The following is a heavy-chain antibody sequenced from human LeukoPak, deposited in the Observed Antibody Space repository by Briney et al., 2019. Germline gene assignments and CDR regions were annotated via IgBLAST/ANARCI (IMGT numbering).Heavy chain of an antibody. V-gene: IGHV4-38-2*02. CDR1: GYSISSGYY. J-gene: IGHJ4*02. CDR3: ARLIGLGEVSPYLDF. CDR2: IDHSGST. D-gene: IGHD3-16*02. Sequence: SETLSLTCTVSGYSISSGYYWGWIRQPPGKGLEWTGSIDHSGSTYYNPSLKSRITISVDTSKSQFSLKLNSVTAPDTAVYYCARLIGLGEVSPYLDFWGQGRLVTVSS.